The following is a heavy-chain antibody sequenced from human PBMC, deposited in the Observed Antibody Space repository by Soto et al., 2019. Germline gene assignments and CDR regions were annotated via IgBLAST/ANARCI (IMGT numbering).Heavy chain of an antibody. D-gene: IGHD2-15*01. CDR3: AKDGNIVVVVAATPEYFQH. CDR2: ISGSGGST. J-gene: IGHJ1*01. Sequence: GGSLRLSCAASGFTFSSYAMSWVRQAPGKGLEWVSAISGSGGSTYYADSVKGRFTISRDNSKNTLYLQMNSLRAEDTAVYYCAKDGNIVVVVAATPEYFQHWGQGTLVTVSS. CDR1: GFTFSSYA. V-gene: IGHV3-23*01.